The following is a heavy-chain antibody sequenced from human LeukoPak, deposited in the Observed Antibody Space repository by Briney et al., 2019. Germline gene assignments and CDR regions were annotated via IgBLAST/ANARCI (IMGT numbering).Heavy chain of an antibody. D-gene: IGHD3-10*01. CDR2: IIPIFGTA. J-gene: IGHJ6*03. CDR1: GGTFSSYA. CDR3: ARGRIIRGAIGPYYYYYYMDV. Sequence: SVKVSCKASGGTFSSYAISWVRQAPGQGLEWMGGIIPIFGTANYAQKFQGRVTITADESTSTAYMELSSLRSEDTAVYYCARGRIIRGAIGPYYYYYYMDVWGKGTTVTISS. V-gene: IGHV1-69*13.